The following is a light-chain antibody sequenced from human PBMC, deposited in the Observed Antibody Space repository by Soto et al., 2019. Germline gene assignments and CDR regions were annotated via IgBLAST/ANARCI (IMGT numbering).Light chain of an antibody. CDR3: SSYISSSNTQV. CDR1: SSDVGPYNF. Sequence: QSALTQPASVSGSPGQSITISCTGSSSDVGPYNFVSWYQQHPGKAPKLMIYEVSNRPSGVSNRFSGSKSGNTASLTISGLQAEDEADYHCSSYISSSNTQVFGGGTKLTVL. CDR2: EVS. J-gene: IGLJ2*01. V-gene: IGLV2-14*01.